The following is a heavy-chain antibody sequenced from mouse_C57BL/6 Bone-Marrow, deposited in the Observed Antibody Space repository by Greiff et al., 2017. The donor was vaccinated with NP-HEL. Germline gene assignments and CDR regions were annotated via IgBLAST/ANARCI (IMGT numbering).Heavy chain of an antibody. CDR1: GYTFTDYY. D-gene: IGHD1-1*01. V-gene: IGHV1-19*01. CDR2: INPYTGGT. Sequence: EVQLQQSGPVLVKPGASVKMSCKASGYTFTDYYMNWVKQSHGKSLEWIGVINPYTGGTSYNQKFKGKATLTVDKSSSTAYMELNSLTSEDSAVYYCAREEAFYYYGSSYVWFAYWGQGTLVTVSA. J-gene: IGHJ3*01. CDR3: AREEAFYYYGSSYVWFAY.